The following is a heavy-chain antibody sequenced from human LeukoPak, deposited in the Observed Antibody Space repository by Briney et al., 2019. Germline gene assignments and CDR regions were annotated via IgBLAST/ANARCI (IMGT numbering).Heavy chain of an antibody. D-gene: IGHD3-22*01. Sequence: GGSLRLSCAGSGFTFSDYTMNWIRQAPGRGLEWVSSISGTGTYFYYADSVKGRFIIPRDNAKGSLDLQMNTLRVEDTAVYYCARPLFPYDSSGYYYLWGQGILVTVSS. CDR2: ISGTGTYF. J-gene: IGHJ4*02. V-gene: IGHV3-21*01. CDR1: GFTFSDYT. CDR3: ARPLFPYDSSGYYYL.